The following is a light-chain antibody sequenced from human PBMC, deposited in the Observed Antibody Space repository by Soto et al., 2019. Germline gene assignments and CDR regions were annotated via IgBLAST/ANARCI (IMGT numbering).Light chain of an antibody. CDR3: QQYGSSSWT. CDR2: GAS. V-gene: IGKV3-20*01. CDR1: QSVGGTF. Sequence: EIVLTQSPGTLSLSPGEGATLSCRASQSVGGTFLAWYQQKGGQAPRLLIHGASNRATGIPDRFSGSGSGTDFTLTISRLEPEDFAVYYCQQYGSSSWTFGQGTKVDIK. J-gene: IGKJ1*01.